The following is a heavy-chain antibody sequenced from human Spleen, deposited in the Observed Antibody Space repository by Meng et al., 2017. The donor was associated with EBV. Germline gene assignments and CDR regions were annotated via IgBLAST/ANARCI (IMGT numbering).Heavy chain of an antibody. CDR2: INPSGGSA. Sequence: QVQVVQSGAEVKKPGASVTIPCKASGYTFTNSYIHWVRQAPGQGLEWMAIINPSGGSADSAETFQDRVTLTRDTSTSTVYMELSSLRSDDTAVYYCARSPMEWELATANLDYWGQGTLVTVSS. D-gene: IGHD1-26*01. V-gene: IGHV1-46*01. CDR3: ARSPMEWELATANLDY. J-gene: IGHJ4*02. CDR1: GYTFTNSY.